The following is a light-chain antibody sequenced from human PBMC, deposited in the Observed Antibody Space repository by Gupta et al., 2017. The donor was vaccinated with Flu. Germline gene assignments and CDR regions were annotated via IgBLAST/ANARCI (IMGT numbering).Light chain of an antibody. V-gene: IGKV3-15*01. J-gene: IGKJ4*02. CDR1: QSVSSN. CDR3: QQYNNWPLLT. Sequence: EIVLTQSPATLSVSPGERATLSCRASQSVSSNLAWYQQKPGQAPRLLSYGASTRATGIPARFSGSGSGTEFTLTIRSLQSEDFAVYYCQQYNNWPLLTFGGGTKVEIK. CDR2: GAS.